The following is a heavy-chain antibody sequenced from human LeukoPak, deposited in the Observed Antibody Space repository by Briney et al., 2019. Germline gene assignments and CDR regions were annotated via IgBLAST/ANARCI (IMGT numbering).Heavy chain of an antibody. Sequence: SETLSLTCTVSGVSISSYYCSWIRQPPGKGLEWIGYISTSGSTDYSPSLKSRVTISVDRSKNQCSLNLSSVTAADTAVYYCARHDEGSGWYRSYIDLWGRGSLVIVSS. CDR2: ISTSGST. CDR3: ARHDEGSGWYRSYIDL. J-gene: IGHJ2*01. V-gene: IGHV4-4*09. CDR1: GVSISSYY. D-gene: IGHD6-19*01.